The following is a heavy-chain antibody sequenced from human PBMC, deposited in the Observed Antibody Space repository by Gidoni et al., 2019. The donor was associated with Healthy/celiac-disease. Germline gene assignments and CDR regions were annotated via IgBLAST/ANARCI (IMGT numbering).Heavy chain of an antibody. D-gene: IGHD1-7*01. V-gene: IGHV4-34*01. CDR1: GGSFSGYS. CDR2: INHSGSN. J-gene: IGHJ6*02. CDR3: ARGRGPSDMNYGLTRQGRYYYGMDV. Sequence: QVQLQQWGAGLLTPSETLSLTCAVYGGSFSGYSCSWLRQPPGKGLEWIGEINHSGSNNDIPSLKSRVTISVETSKTQFSLKLSSVTAADTAVYYCARGRGPSDMNYGLTRQGRYYYGMDVWGQGTTVTVSS.